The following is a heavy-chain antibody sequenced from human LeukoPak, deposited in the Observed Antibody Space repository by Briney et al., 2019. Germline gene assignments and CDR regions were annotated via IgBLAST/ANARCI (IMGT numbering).Heavy chain of an antibody. CDR2: INPNSGGT. D-gene: IGHD6-13*01. CDR1: GYTFTGYY. Sequence: ASVKVSCKASGYTFTGYYMHWVRQAPGQGLEWMGCINPNSGGTNYAQKFQGRVTMTRDTSISTAYMELSRLRSDDTAVYYCARVESIAAAGYFDYWGQGTLVTVSS. V-gene: IGHV1-2*02. J-gene: IGHJ4*02. CDR3: ARVESIAAAGYFDY.